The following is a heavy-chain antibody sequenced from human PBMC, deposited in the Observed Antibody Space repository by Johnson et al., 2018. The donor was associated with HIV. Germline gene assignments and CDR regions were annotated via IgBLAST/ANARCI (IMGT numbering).Heavy chain of an antibody. CDR1: GFTFDDYG. CDR3: ASQIVVVTADDAFDI. CDR2: IYSGGST. Sequence: VQLVESGGGVVRPGGSLRLSCAASGFTFDDYGMSWVRQAPGKGLEWVSVIYSGGSTYYADSVKGRFTISRDNSKNTLYLQMNSLRAEDTAVYYCASQIVVVTADDAFDIWGQGTMVTVSS. D-gene: IGHD2-21*02. J-gene: IGHJ3*02. V-gene: IGHV3-66*04.